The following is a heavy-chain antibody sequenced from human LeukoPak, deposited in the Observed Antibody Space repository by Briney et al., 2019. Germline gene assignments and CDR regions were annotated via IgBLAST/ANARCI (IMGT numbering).Heavy chain of an antibody. CDR2: IRYDGSNK. Sequence: PGRSLRLSCAASGFTFSSYAMHWVRQAPGKGLEWVAFIRYDGSNKYYADSVKGRFTISRDNSKNTLYLQTNSLRAEDTAVYYCAKGNEVGTREIDYWGQGTLVTVSS. CDR1: GFTFSSYA. CDR3: AKGNEVGTREIDY. V-gene: IGHV3-30*02. D-gene: IGHD1-26*01. J-gene: IGHJ4*02.